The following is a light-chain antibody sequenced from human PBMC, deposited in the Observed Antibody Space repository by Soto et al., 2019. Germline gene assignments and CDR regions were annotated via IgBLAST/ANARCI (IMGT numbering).Light chain of an antibody. CDR3: QQSNSYSST. CDR2: EAS. V-gene: IGKV1-5*03. Sequence: DIQMTQSPSTLSASVGDRVSITCRASQSINSWLAWYQQKPGKAPKLLIYEASSLQSGVPSRFSGSGSGTEVTLTISSLQPDDFATYSGQQSNSYSSTFGQGTKLEVK. CDR1: QSINSW. J-gene: IGKJ2*01.